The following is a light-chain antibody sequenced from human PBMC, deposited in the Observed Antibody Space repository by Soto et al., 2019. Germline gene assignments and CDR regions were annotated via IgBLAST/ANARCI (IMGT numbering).Light chain of an antibody. Sequence: QLTQSPSSLSASVGDRGTITCRASQGMRRALAWYQQTPGRSPKLLIYDASTLASGVPSRFSGTRSGTDFTLTVSSLQPEDFATYYCQQFDDYALTFGPGTKVD. CDR3: QQFDDYALT. J-gene: IGKJ3*01. CDR1: QGMRRA. CDR2: DAS. V-gene: IGKV1D-13*01.